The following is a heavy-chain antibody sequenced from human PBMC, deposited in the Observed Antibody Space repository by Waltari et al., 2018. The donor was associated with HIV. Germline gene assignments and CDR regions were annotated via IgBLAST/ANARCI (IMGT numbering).Heavy chain of an antibody. V-gene: IGHV3-30*18. CDR3: AKDYHEYSQFTVDF. J-gene: IGHJ4*02. CDR1: GFTFSSYG. D-gene: IGHD2-15*01. Sequence: QVQLVESGGGMVQPGGSLRLSCAASGFTFSSYGMHWVRQAPGKGLEWVAVISYDGSQKYYADSVKGRFTISRDDFKNTLYLQMNSLRDDDTSVYFCAKDYHEYSQFTVDFWGQGTLVTVSS. CDR2: ISYDGSQK.